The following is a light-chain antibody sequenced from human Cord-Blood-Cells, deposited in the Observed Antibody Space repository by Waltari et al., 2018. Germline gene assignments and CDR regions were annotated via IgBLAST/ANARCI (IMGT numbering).Light chain of an antibody. J-gene: IGLJ3*02. CDR3: CSYAGSYTWV. V-gene: IGLV2-11*01. CDR2: DVS. CDR1: SSDVGRHNY. Sequence: QSALTQPRAVSGSPGQSVTISCTGTSSDVGRHNYVSWYHQHPGKAPKLMIYDVSKRPSGVPDRFSGSKSGNTASLTISGLQAEDEADYYCCSYAGSYTWVFGGGTKLTVL.